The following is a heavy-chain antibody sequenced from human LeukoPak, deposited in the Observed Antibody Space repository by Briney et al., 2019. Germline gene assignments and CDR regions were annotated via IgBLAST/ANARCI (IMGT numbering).Heavy chain of an antibody. V-gene: IGHV4-39*01. J-gene: IGHJ4*02. CDR2: IYYSGRT. CDR1: GGSISRGGHY. Sequence: SETLSLTCTVSGGSISRGGHYWAWIRQPQRKGLEWIASIYYSGRTYYHPSLESRVTISVDTSQTQFSLRLTSVTAADTAVYFCANYYDSRGHYLFDFWGQGTLVTVSS. CDR3: ANYYDSRGHYLFDF. D-gene: IGHD3-22*01.